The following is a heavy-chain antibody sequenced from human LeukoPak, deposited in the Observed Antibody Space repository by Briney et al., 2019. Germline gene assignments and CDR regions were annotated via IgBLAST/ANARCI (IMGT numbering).Heavy chain of an antibody. Sequence: SETLSLTCTVSGGSISSYYWSWIRQPPGKGREWIGYIYYSGSTNYNPSLKRRVTISVDTYKNQCSLKLNSVTAADTAVYYCARVSRIAVARLFDYWGEGTLVTVS. CDR2: IYYSGST. J-gene: IGHJ4*02. CDR3: ARVSRIAVARLFDY. D-gene: IGHD6-19*01. CDR1: GGSISSYY. V-gene: IGHV4-59*01.